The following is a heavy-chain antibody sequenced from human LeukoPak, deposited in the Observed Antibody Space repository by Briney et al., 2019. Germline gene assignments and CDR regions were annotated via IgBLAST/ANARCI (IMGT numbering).Heavy chain of an antibody. CDR3: ARAFGDVFSYSN. J-gene: IGHJ4*02. Sequence: GESLKISCKGSGYTFNAYWIGWVRQLPGKGLEWMGIIFPGDSDTRYSPSFQGQVTISVDKSISTAYLQWRSLKATDTAMYYCARAFGDVFSYSNWGQGTLVTVSS. CDR2: IFPGDSDT. V-gene: IGHV5-51*01. CDR1: GYTFNAYW. D-gene: IGHD3-10*01.